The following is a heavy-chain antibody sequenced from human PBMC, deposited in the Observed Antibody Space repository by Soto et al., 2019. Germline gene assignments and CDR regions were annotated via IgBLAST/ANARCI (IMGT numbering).Heavy chain of an antibody. CDR1: GGSISSYY. J-gene: IGHJ6*02. V-gene: IGHV4-59*01. D-gene: IGHD2-2*01. Sequence: QVQLQESGPGLVKPSETLSLTCTVSGGSISSYYWSWIRQPPGKGLEWIGYIYYSGSTNYNPSLKSRVTISVDTSKNQFSLKLSSVTAADTAVYYCARDRSTNYYCGMDVWGQGTTVTVSS. CDR2: IYYSGST. CDR3: ARDRSTNYYCGMDV.